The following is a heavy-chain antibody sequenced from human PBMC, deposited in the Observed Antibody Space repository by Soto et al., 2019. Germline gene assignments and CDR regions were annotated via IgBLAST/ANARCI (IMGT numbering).Heavy chain of an antibody. Sequence: SETLSLTCTVSGDSISNYYWSWIRQPPGKGLEWIAYIYYSGSTNYNPSLKSRVTISVDTSKNQFSLKLSSVTAADTAVYYCARGLVYPPLPFEYWGQGTPVTSP. CDR2: IYYSGST. D-gene: IGHD6-6*01. CDR3: ARGLVYPPLPFEY. J-gene: IGHJ4*02. CDR1: GDSISNYY. V-gene: IGHV4-59*01.